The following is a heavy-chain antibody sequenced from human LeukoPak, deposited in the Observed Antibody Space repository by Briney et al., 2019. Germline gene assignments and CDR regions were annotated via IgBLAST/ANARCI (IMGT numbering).Heavy chain of an antibody. CDR2: ISTSSTTI. CDR3: ARDRGYYYDY. Sequence: GGSLRLSCAASGFTMSNYGVSWVRQAPGKGLEWVSYISTSSTTIYYADSVKGRFTISRDNAKNSLYLQMNSLRDEDTAVYYCARDRGYYYDYRGQGTLVTVSS. J-gene: IGHJ4*02. D-gene: IGHD3-10*01. V-gene: IGHV3-48*02. CDR1: GFTMSNYG.